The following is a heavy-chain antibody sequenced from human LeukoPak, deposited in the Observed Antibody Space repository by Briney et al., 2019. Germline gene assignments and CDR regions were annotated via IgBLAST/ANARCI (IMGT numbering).Heavy chain of an antibody. Sequence: GGSLRLSCAASGSTFSSHWMHWVSQAPGKGLVWVSRIKTDGSRTTYADSVKGRFTISRDNAKNTLYLQMNSLRAEDTAVYYCAKDYDSSGWAAFDIWGQGTMVTVSS. CDR1: GSTFSSHW. V-gene: IGHV3-74*01. CDR2: IKTDGSRT. D-gene: IGHD3-22*01. J-gene: IGHJ3*02. CDR3: AKDYDSSGWAAFDI.